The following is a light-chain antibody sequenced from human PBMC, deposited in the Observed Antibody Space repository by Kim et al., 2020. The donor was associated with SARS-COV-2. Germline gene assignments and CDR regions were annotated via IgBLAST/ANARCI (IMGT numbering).Light chain of an antibody. CDR2: DAS. Sequence: TRSASVGDRVTSTCRASQSITTWLAWYQQKPGKAPKLLIYDASTLHSGVPSRFSGSGYGTEFTLTISSLQPDDSATYYCQQYNVHFGQGTKLEIK. J-gene: IGKJ2*01. CDR1: QSITTW. V-gene: IGKV1-5*01. CDR3: QQYNVH.